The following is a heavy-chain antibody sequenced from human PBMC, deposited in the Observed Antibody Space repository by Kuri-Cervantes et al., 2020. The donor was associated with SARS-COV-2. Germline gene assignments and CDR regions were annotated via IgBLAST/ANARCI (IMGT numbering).Heavy chain of an antibody. CDR1: GYTFTGYY. Sequence: ASVKVFCKASGYTFTGYYMHWVRQAPGQGLEWMGWINPNSGGTNYAQKFQGRVTMTRDTSISTAYMELSRLRSDDTAVYYCARVGPLRYSSSWEHDYWGQGTLVTVSS. V-gene: IGHV1-2*02. J-gene: IGHJ4*02. CDR2: INPNSGGT. CDR3: ARVGPLRYSSSWEHDY. D-gene: IGHD6-13*01.